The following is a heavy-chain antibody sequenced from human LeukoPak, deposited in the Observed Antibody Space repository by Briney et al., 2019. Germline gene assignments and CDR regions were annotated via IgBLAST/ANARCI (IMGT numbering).Heavy chain of an antibody. J-gene: IGHJ4*02. Sequence: PGGSLRLSCAASGFTVSSNYMSWVRQAPGKGLEWVSVIYSGGSTYYADSVKGGFTISRDNSKNTLYLQMNSLRAEDTAVYYCARVDYYGSGTEAGDDYWGQGTLVTVSS. CDR3: ARVDYYGSGTEAGDDY. D-gene: IGHD3-10*01. CDR1: GFTVSSNY. CDR2: IYSGGST. V-gene: IGHV3-66*01.